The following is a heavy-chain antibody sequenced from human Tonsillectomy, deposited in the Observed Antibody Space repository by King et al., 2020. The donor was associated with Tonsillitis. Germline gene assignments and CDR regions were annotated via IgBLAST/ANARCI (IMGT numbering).Heavy chain of an antibody. CDR2: ISRNSSYI. CDR1: GFTFSSSG. V-gene: IGHV3-21*01. D-gene: IGHD3-10*01. CDR3: ARERGRINMVRGADLRYYYYMDV. Sequence: DVQLVESGGGLVNPGGSLRLSCAASGFTFSSSGMNWVRQAPGKGLEWVSSISRNSSYIYYADSVKGRFTISRDKAKNSMYLQMNSLRAEDTAVYYCARERGRINMVRGADLRYYYYMDVWGKGTTVTVSS. J-gene: IGHJ6*03.